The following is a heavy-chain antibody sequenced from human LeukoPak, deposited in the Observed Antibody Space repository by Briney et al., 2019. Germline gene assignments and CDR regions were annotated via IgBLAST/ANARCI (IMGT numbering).Heavy chain of an antibody. V-gene: IGHV3-23*01. Sequence: GGSLRLSCAASGFTFSSYAMSWVRQAPGKGLEWVSAISASGGRTYYADSVKGRFTISRDNSKNTLHLQMNSLRVEDTAVYYCAKGVYCGGDCYSVFDYWGQGTLVTVSS. J-gene: IGHJ4*02. CDR1: GFTFSSYA. CDR2: ISASGGRT. CDR3: AKGVYCGGDCYSVFDY. D-gene: IGHD2-21*02.